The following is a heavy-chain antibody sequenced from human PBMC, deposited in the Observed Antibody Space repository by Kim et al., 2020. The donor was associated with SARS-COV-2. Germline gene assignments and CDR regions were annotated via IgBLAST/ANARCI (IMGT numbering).Heavy chain of an antibody. CDR2: IYHSGST. CDR3: ARDSATVTGFWFDP. Sequence: SETLSLTCTVSGYSISSGYYWGWIRQPPGKGLEWIGSIYHSGSTYYNPSLKSRVTISVDTSKNQFSLKLSSVTAADTAVYYCARDSATVTGFWFDPWGQGTLVTVSS. CDR1: GYSISSGYY. J-gene: IGHJ5*02. V-gene: IGHV4-38-2*02. D-gene: IGHD4-17*01.